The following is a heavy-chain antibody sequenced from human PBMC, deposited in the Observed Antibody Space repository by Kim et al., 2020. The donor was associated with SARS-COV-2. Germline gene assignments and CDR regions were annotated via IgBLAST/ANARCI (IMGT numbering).Heavy chain of an antibody. J-gene: IGHJ4*02. CDR1: GFTFSSYW. D-gene: IGHD2-21*01. Sequence: GGSLRLSCAASGFTFSSYWMSWVRQAPGKGLEWVATIKQDGSEKYYVDSVKGRFTISRDNTKNSLYLQMNSLRVEDTAVYYCARDSDRIPYWGQGTLVTVSS. V-gene: IGHV3-7*03. CDR2: IKQDGSEK. CDR3: ARDSDRIPY.